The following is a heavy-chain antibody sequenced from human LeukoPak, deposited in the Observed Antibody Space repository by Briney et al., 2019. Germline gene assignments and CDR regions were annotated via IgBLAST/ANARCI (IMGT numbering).Heavy chain of an antibody. V-gene: IGHV3-15*01. Sequence: GGSLRLSCAASGLTFSNAWMSWVRQAPGKGLEWVGRIKSKADSGTTDYAAPVKGRFTISRDDSKNTLYLQMNSLKTEDTAVYYCATDPGYTYGFFDYWGQGTLVTVSS. J-gene: IGHJ4*02. CDR2: IKSKADSGTT. CDR3: ATDPGYTYGFFDY. CDR1: GLTFSNAW. D-gene: IGHD5-18*01.